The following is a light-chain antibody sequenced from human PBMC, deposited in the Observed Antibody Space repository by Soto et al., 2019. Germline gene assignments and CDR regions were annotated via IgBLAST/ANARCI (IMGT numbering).Light chain of an antibody. CDR2: WAS. CDR3: HQYYGIPWT. Sequence: DIGVTQFPDSLTVSPGETATINCKSSQYILYSSNNKNYISWYQHKLGQPPKLLITWASSREPGVPERFSGSGSGTDFTLTISDLQPKDAATYFCHQYYGIPWTFGRGTRV. CDR1: QYILYSSNNKNY. J-gene: IGKJ1*01. V-gene: IGKV4-1*01.